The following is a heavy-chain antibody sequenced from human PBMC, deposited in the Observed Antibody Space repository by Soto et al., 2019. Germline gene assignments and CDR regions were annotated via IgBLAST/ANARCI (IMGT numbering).Heavy chain of an antibody. V-gene: IGHV1-69*13. CDR2: IIPIFGTA. CDR3: ARVGIVQPPPGNYDSSGYYHPLDY. CDR1: GGTFSSYA. D-gene: IGHD3-22*01. J-gene: IGHJ4*02. Sequence: ASVKVSCKASGGTFSSYAISWVRQAPGQGLEWMGGIIPIFGTANYAQKFQGRVTITADESTSTAYMELSSLRSEDTAVYYCARVGIVQPPPGNYDSSGYYHPLDYWGQGTLVTVSS.